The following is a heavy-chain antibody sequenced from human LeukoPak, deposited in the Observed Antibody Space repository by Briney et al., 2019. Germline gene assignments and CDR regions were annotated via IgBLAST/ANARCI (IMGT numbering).Heavy chain of an antibody. D-gene: IGHD2-15*01. CDR1: GFTFSSYW. J-gene: IGHJ4*02. CDR2: IKQDGSEK. CDR3: ASGWQLSALDY. V-gene: IGHV3-7*01. Sequence: GGSLRLSCAASGFTFSSYWMSWVRQAPGKGLEWVANIKQDGSEKYYVDSVKGRFTISRDNAKNSLYLQVNSLRAEDTAVYYCASGWQLSALDYWGQGTLVTVSS.